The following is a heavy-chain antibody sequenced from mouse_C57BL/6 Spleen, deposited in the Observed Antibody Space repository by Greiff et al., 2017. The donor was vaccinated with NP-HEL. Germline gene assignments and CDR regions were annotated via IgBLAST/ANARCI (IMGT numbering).Heavy chain of an antibody. CDR1: GFTFRNHL. D-gene: IGHD1-1*01. J-gene: IGHJ3*01. CDR2: FRLKSDNYAT. Sequence: EVKLEESGGGLVQPGGSMKLPCVASGFTFRNHLMNLVRPSPEKGVGWVAQFRLKSDNYATQYAESVKGRFTISRDDSKSSVYLQMNNLRAEDTGIYYCIYGSIWTYWGQGTLVTVSA. V-gene: IGHV6-3*01. CDR3: IYGSIWTY.